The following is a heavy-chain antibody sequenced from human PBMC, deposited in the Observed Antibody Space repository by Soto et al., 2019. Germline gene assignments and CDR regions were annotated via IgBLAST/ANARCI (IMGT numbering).Heavy chain of an antibody. Sequence: SETLSLTCTVSGGSFKSGSYSWSWIRQPPGKGLEWIGYVYHTGRTSYNPSLKSRVSISMDMSKNQFSLNLDSVTAADTAVYFCARDFAYFDSWGQGTLVTVSS. V-gene: IGHV4-61*01. CDR3: ARDFAYFDS. CDR1: GGSFKSGSYS. J-gene: IGHJ4*02. D-gene: IGHD3-3*01. CDR2: VYHTGRT.